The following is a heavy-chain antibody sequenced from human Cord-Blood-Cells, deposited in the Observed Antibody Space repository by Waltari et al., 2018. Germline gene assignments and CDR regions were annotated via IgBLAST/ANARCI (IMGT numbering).Heavy chain of an antibody. V-gene: IGHV1-2*06. CDR1: GYTFTGYY. D-gene: IGHD3-16*01. CDR3: ARDWKRWGVGFDY. J-gene: IGHJ4*02. Sequence: QVQLVQSGAEVKKPGASVKVSCKASGYTFTGYYMHWVRKAPGQGLEWMGRINPNSGGTNYAQKFQGRVTMTRDTSISTAYMELSRLRSDDTAVYYCARDWKRWGVGFDYWGQGTLVTVSS. CDR2: INPNSGGT.